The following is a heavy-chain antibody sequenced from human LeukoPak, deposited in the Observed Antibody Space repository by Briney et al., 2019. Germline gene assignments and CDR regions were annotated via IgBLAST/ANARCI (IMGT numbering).Heavy chain of an antibody. Sequence: ASVKVSFKASGYTFITYGIAWVRQAPGQGLEWVGWISAHTGDTNYAQKVQGRVTMTTDTSTGTVYMELRSLKSDDTAIYYCARESPGDFDFWGQGTLVTVSS. V-gene: IGHV1-18*01. CDR3: ARESPGDFDF. CDR2: ISAHTGDT. J-gene: IGHJ4*02. D-gene: IGHD7-27*01. CDR1: GYTFITYG.